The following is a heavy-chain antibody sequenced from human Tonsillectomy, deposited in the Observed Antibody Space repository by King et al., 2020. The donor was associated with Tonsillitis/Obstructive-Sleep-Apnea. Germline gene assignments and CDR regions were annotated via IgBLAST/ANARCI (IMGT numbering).Heavy chain of an antibody. V-gene: IGHV3-7*03. CDR3: ARDLWYYDSSGYYPAFDF. D-gene: IGHD3-22*01. CDR2: IKQDGSEK. J-gene: IGHJ4*02. Sequence: VQLVESGGGLVQPGGSLRLSCAASGFTFSSYWMSWVRQAPGKRLEWVANIKQDGSEKYYVDSVKGRFTISRDNAKYSLYLQMNSLRAEDTAVYYCARDLWYYDSSGYYPAFDFWGRGTLVTVSS. CDR1: GFTFSSYW.